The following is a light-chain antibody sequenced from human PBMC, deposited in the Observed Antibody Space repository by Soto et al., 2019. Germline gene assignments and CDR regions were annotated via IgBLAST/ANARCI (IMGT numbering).Light chain of an antibody. J-gene: IGKJ4*01. V-gene: IGKV3-15*01. Sequence: DIVMTHSPAFVSASLGEIVTLSCRASRTIDTYLAWFQHRLGQPPRLLIFGASVRAPGVPPRFSGGGSGTEFTLTINSLRSEDFAVYFCQQYDAWPPGTFGGGTKVDIK. CDR2: GAS. CDR1: RTIDTY. CDR3: QQYDAWPPGT.